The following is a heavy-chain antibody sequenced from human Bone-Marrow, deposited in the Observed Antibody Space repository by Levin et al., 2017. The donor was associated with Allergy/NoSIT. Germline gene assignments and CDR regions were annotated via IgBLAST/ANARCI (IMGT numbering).Heavy chain of an antibody. CDR1: GFTFSDYY. D-gene: IGHD4-17*01. CDR3: ARDSTVTTPIGAFDS. V-gene: IGHV3-11*01. J-gene: IGHJ3*02. Sequence: GESLKISCAASGFTFSDYYMSWIRQAPGKGLEWVSYISSSGSTIYYADSVKGRFTISGDNAKNSLYLQMNSLRAEDTAVYYCARDSTVTTPIGAFDSWGQGTMVTVSS. CDR2: ISSSGSTI.